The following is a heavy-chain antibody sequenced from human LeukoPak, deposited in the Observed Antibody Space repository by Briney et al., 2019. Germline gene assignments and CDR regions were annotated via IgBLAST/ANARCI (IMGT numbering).Heavy chain of an antibody. CDR1: GGSISSSSYY. CDR2: IYYSGST. CDR3: ASRSGSYYYYYGMDV. V-gene: IGHV4-39*07. Sequence: PSETLSLTCTVSGGSISSSSYYWGWIRQPPGKGLEWIGSIYYSGSTYYNPSLKSRVTISVDTSKNQFSLKLSSVTAADTAVYYCASRSGSYYYYYGMDVWGQGTTVTVSS. J-gene: IGHJ6*02. D-gene: IGHD1-26*01.